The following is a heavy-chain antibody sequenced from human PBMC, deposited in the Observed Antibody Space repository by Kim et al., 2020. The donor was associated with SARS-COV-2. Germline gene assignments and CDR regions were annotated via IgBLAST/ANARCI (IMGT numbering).Heavy chain of an antibody. CDR1: GFTFSSYA. CDR3: ARARGAAAGTGWFDA. D-gene: IGHD6-13*01. CDR2: ISYDGSNK. J-gene: IGHJ5*02. V-gene: IGHV3-30*04. Sequence: GGSLRLSCAASGFTFSSYAMHWVRQAPGKGLEWVAVISYDGSNKYYADSVKGRFTISRDNSKNTMYLQMNSLRAEDTAVYYCARARGAAAGTGWFDAWGQGTMVAVSS.